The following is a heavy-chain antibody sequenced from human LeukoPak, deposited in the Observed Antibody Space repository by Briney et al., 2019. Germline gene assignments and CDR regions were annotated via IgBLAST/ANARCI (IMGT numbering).Heavy chain of an antibody. CDR2: IWYDGSNK. Sequence: GGSLRLSCAASGFTFSSYGMHWVRQAPGKGLEWVAVIWYDGSNKYYADSVKGRFTISRDNSKNTLYLQMNSLRAEDTAVYYCARINPEGYCSGGSCYLQGIDYWGQGTLVTVSS. V-gene: IGHV3-33*01. CDR3: ARINPEGYCSGGSCYLQGIDY. J-gene: IGHJ4*02. CDR1: GFTFSSYG. D-gene: IGHD2-15*01.